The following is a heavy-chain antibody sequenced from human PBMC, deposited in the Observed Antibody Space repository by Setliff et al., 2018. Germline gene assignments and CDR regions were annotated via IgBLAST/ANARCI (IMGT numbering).Heavy chain of an antibody. CDR2: INHSGST. CDR1: GESFSGHY. D-gene: IGHD2-21*02. CDR3: ARGFDVCGGGACYTDGPYYFDY. Sequence: PSLTCSVYGESFSGHYWSWIRQPPGKGLEWIGEINHSGSTNYNPSLKSRVTISVDTSKNQFSLKLSSVAAADTAVYYCARGFDVCGGGACYTDGPYYFDYWGLGTLVTVSS. J-gene: IGHJ4*02. V-gene: IGHV4-34*01.